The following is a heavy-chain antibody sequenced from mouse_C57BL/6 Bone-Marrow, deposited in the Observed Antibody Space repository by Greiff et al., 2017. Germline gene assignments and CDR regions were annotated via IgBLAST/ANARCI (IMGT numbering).Heavy chain of an antibody. Sequence: QVQLQQPGAELVKPGASVKVSCKASGYTFTSYWMHWVKQRPGQGLEWIGRIHPSDSDTNYNQKFKGKATLTVDKSSSTAYMQLSSLTSEDSAVYYCAILDSSGYVPYWGQGTLVTVSA. D-gene: IGHD3-2*02. CDR2: IHPSDSDT. CDR1: GYTFTSYW. CDR3: AILDSSGYVPY. J-gene: IGHJ3*01. V-gene: IGHV1-74*01.